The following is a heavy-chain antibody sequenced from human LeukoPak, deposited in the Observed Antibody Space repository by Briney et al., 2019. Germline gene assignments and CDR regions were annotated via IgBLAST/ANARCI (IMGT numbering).Heavy chain of an antibody. Sequence: GGSLRLSCGASGFTFSSYSMNWVRQAPGKGLEWVSSISSSSSYIYYADSEKGRFTISRDNAKNSLYLQMNSLRAEDTAVYYCARAGGSIAAHIDYWGQGTLVTVSS. CDR2: ISSSSSYI. CDR1: GFTFSSYS. J-gene: IGHJ4*02. CDR3: ARAGGSIAAHIDY. D-gene: IGHD6-6*01. V-gene: IGHV3-21*01.